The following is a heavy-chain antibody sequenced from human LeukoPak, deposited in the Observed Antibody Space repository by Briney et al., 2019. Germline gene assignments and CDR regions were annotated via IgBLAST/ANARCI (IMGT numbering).Heavy chain of an antibody. J-gene: IGHJ6*03. CDR2: ISSSGST. CDR3: ARLGESALAAGWDYYYYMDV. Sequence: SETLYLTCTVSGDSISSGDYYWSWIRQPAGKGLEWIGRISSSGSTNYNPSLKSRVTISVDTSKNQFSLKLSSVTAADTAVYYCARLGESALAAGWDYYYYMDVWGKGTTVTISS. V-gene: IGHV4-61*02. CDR1: GDSISSGDYY. D-gene: IGHD6-13*01.